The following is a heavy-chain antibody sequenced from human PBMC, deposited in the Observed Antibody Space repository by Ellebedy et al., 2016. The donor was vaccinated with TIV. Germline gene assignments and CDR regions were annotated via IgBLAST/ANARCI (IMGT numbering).Heavy chain of an antibody. CDR1: GFTFSTYA. D-gene: IGHD5-12*01. CDR2: LTTGGVT. V-gene: IGHV3-23*01. Sequence: GESLKISCVVSGFTFSTYAMRWFRQAPGKGLEWVSALTTGGVTFYAASVKGRFTISRDNSKNTLYLQLNSLRAEDTAVFYCARHVDIVPTIGVDFWGQGTLVTVSS. J-gene: IGHJ4*02. CDR3: ARHVDIVPTIGVDF.